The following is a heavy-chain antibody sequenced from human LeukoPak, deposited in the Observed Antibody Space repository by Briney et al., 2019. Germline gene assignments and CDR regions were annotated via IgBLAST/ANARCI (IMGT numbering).Heavy chain of an antibody. J-gene: IGHJ3*02. V-gene: IGHV3-48*03. Sequence: GGSLRLSCAASGFTFSSYEMNWVRQAPGKGLEWVSYISSSGSTIYYADSVKGRFTISRDNAKDSLYLQMNSLRAEDTAVYYCARDRRYYDNSGYPDAFDIWGQGTMVTVSS. CDR3: ARDRRYYDNSGYPDAFDI. CDR2: ISSSGSTI. CDR1: GFTFSSYE. D-gene: IGHD3-22*01.